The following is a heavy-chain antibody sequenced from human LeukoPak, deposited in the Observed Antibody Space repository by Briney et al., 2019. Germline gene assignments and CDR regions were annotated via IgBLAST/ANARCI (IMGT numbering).Heavy chain of an antibody. CDR2: IYYSGST. V-gene: IGHV4-59*08. CDR3: ARRPWLVRSNWFDP. CDR1: GGSISSYY. Sequence: SETLSLTCTVSGGSISSYYWSWIRQPPGKGLEWIGYIYYSGSTNYNPSLKSRVTISVDMSKNQFSLKLSSVTAADTAVYYCARRPWLVRSNWFDPWGQGTLVTVSS. D-gene: IGHD6-19*01. J-gene: IGHJ5*02.